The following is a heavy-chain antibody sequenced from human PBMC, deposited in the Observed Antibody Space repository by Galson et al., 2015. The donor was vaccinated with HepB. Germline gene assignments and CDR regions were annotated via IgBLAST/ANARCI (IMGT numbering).Heavy chain of an antibody. CDR3: AREGPHGPLSTHYFDY. D-gene: IGHD3-10*01. CDR2: INPSGGST. J-gene: IGHJ4*02. V-gene: IGHV1-46*01. Sequence: SVKVSCKASGYTFTSYYMHWVRQAPGQGLEWMGIINPSGGSTSYAQKFQGRVTMTRDTSTSTVYMELSSLRSEDTAVYYCAREGPHGPLSTHYFDYWGQGTLVAVSS. CDR1: GYTFTSYY.